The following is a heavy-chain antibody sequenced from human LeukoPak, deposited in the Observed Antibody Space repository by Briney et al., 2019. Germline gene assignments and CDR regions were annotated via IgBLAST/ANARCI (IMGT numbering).Heavy chain of an antibody. J-gene: IGHJ4*02. D-gene: IGHD5-12*01. CDR3: TRSFRGYDFYYFDY. V-gene: IGHV3-23*01. CDR1: GFTFSSYA. CDR2: NSGSGGST. Sequence: SGGSLRLSCAASGFTFSSYAMNSVRQAPGKGLEWISSNSGSGGSTFYTDSVKDRFTISRDNSKNTLYLQMNSLSADDTAVYYCTRSFRGYDFYYFDYWGQGILVTVSS.